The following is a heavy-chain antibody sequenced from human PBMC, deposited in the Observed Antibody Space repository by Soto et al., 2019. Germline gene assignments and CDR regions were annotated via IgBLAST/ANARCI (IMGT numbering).Heavy chain of an antibody. V-gene: IGHV3-15*01. CDR3: TTDLDCSSTSCYDAFDI. CDR2: IKSKTDGGTT. Sequence: GGSLRLSCAASGFTFSNAWMSWVRQAPGKGLEWVGRIKSKTDGGTTDYAAHVEGRFTISRDDSKNTLYLQMNSLNTEDTAVYYCTTDLDCSSTSCYDAFDIWGQGTMVTVSS. D-gene: IGHD2-2*01. CDR1: GFTFSNAW. J-gene: IGHJ3*02.